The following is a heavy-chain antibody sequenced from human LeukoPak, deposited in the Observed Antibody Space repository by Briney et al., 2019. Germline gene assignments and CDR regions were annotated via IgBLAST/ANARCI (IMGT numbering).Heavy chain of an antibody. CDR1: GGSINSYY. V-gene: IGHV4-59*01. Sequence: SETLSLTCTVSGGSINSYYWSWIRQPPGKGVEWIGYIYYCGNTNYNPSLKSRVTISVETSKNQFSLKLSSVTAADAAVYYCARVREYNYVYDAFDIWGQGTMVTVSS. J-gene: IGHJ3*02. D-gene: IGHD5-18*01. CDR2: IYYCGNT. CDR3: ARVREYNYVYDAFDI.